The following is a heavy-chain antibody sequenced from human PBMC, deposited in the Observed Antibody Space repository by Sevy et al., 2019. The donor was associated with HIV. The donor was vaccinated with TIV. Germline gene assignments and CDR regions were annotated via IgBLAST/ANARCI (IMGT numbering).Heavy chain of an antibody. D-gene: IGHD3-3*01. J-gene: IGHJ6*02. Sequence: ASVKVSCMVSGYTLSKLSMHWVRQAPGKGREWMGGFDPEDGETIYAQKLQGRVTMTEDTSTDTAYMELSSLRYEDTAVYYCATLDFWSDYPLYGMDVWGQGTTVTVSS. CDR2: FDPEDGET. CDR1: GYTLSKLS. V-gene: IGHV1-24*01. CDR3: ATLDFWSDYPLYGMDV.